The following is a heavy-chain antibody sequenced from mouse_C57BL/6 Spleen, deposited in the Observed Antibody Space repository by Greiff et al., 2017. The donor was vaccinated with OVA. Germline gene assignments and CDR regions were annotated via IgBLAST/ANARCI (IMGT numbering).Heavy chain of an antibody. CDR2: IYPGSGNT. D-gene: IGHD2-3*01. V-gene: IGHV1-66*01. Sequence: QVQLKQSGPELVKPGASVKISCKASGYSFTSYYIHWVKQRPGQGLEWIGWIYPGSGNTKYNEKFKGKATLTADTSSSTAYMQLSSLTSEDSAVYYCAREGDGWFAYWGQGTLVTVSA. J-gene: IGHJ3*01. CDR1: GYSFTSYY. CDR3: AREGDGWFAY.